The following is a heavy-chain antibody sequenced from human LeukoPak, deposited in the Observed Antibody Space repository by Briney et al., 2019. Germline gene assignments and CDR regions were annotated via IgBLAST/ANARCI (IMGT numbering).Heavy chain of an antibody. Sequence: ASVKVSCKASGYTFTGYYMHMLRQPPGPGLEWMGWINPKSGGTNYVQKFQGRVTMTRDTYISTAYMELNRLRSDDTAVYYCARDPRPQQHPFDYWGQGSLVTVSS. V-gene: IGHV1-2*02. CDR3: ARDPRPQQHPFDY. CDR2: INPKSGGT. J-gene: IGHJ4*02. CDR1: GYTFTGYY. D-gene: IGHD6-13*01.